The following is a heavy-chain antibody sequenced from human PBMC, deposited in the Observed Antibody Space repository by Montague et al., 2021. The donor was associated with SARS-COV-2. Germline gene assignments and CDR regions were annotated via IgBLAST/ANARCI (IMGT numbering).Heavy chain of an antibody. J-gene: IGHJ6*02. CDR1: GGSISSSSYY. V-gene: IGHV4-39*07. CDR2: IYYSGST. CDR3: ARVGRQQLVRLSGMDV. Sequence: SETLSLTCTVSGGSISSSSYYWGWIRQPPEKGLEWIGSIYYSGSTYYKPSLKSRVTISVDTSKNQFSLKLSSVTAADTAVYYCARVGRQQLVRLSGMDVWGQGTTVTVSS. D-gene: IGHD6-13*01.